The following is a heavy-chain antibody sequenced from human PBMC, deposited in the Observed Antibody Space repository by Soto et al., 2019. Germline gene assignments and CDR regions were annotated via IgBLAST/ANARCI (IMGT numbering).Heavy chain of an antibody. J-gene: IGHJ6*02. Sequence: SETLSLTCAVSGGSISSGGYYWSCIRQHPGKGLEWIGYIYYSGSTYYNPSLKSRVTISVDTSKNQFSLKLSSVTAADTAVYYCARDLRYDFWSGYYTWYYGMDVWGQGTTVTVSS. D-gene: IGHD3-3*01. V-gene: IGHV4-31*11. CDR3: ARDLRYDFWSGYYTWYYGMDV. CDR1: GGSISSGGYY. CDR2: IYYSGST.